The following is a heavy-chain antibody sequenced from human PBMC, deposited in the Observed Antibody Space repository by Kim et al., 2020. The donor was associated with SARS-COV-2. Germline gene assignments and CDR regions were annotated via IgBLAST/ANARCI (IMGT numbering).Heavy chain of an antibody. Sequence: GGSLRLSCAASGFTFSSYAMSWVSQAPGKGLEWVSAISGSGGSTYYADSVKGRFTISRDNSKNTLYLQMNSMRAEDTAVYYCAKDGYYGSGKDFDYLGQVTLVTVSS. CDR1: GFTFSSYA. J-gene: IGHJ4*02. V-gene: IGHV3-23*01. CDR3: AKDGYYGSGKDFDY. D-gene: IGHD3-10*01. CDR2: ISGSGGST.